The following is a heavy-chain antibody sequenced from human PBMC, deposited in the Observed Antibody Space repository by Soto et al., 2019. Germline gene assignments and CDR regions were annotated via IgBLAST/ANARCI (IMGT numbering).Heavy chain of an antibody. D-gene: IGHD3-22*01. CDR2: IRGSGGST. J-gene: IGHJ3*02. CDR3: AKGVRTLIVVVTSDAFEI. Sequence: EMQLLESGGGLVQPGGSLRLSCEASGFTFRGYAMSWVRQAPGKGLEGVSTIRGSGGSTFYADYVKGRCTISRDNSRDTPYLQMTGLRAEYTAVYYCAKGVRTLIVVVTSDAFEIWCQGTMVTVSS. V-gene: IGHV3-23*01. CDR1: GFTFRGYA.